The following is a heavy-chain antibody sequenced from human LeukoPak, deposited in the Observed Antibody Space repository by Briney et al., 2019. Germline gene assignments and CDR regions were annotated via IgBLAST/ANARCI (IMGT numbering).Heavy chain of an antibody. V-gene: IGHV3-49*03. CDR3: TRGGGLESDY. D-gene: IGHD5-12*01. J-gene: IGHJ4*02. CDR2: IRSKAYGGTT. CDR1: GFTFGDYA. Sequence: GGSLTLSCTASGFTFGDYAMSWFRQAPGKGLEWVGFIRSKAYGGTTEYAASVKGRFTISRVDSKSIAYLQMNSLKTEDTAVYYCTRGGGLESDYWGQGTLVTVSS.